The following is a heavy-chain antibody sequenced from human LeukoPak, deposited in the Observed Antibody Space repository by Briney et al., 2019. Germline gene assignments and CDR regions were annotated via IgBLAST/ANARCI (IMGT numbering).Heavy chain of an antibody. J-gene: IGHJ3*02. CDR3: ARRRDYYDSRGYYAFDI. V-gene: IGHV4-59*01. CDR2: IYYSGST. D-gene: IGHD3-22*01. Sequence: PSETLSLTCNVSGGSISSYYWTWIRQPPGKGLEWIGNIYYSGSTNYNPSLKSRVTISVDTSKNQFSLKLNSVTAADTAVYYCARRRDYYDSRGYYAFDIWGHGTMVTVSS. CDR1: GGSISSYY.